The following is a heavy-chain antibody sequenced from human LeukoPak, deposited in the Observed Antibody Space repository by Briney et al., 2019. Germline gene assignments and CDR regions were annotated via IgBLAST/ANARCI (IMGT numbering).Heavy chain of an antibody. D-gene: IGHD6-13*01. CDR2: ISGSGGST. J-gene: IGHJ4*02. CDR1: GFTFSSYA. Sequence: PGGSLRLSCAASGFTFSSYAMSWVRLAPGKGLEWVSAISGSGGSTYYADSVKGRFTISRDNSKNTLYLQVNSLRAEDTAVYYCAKGGVGSWHSSHRRIDYWGQGTLVTVSS. V-gene: IGHV3-23*01. CDR3: AKGGVGSWHSSHRRIDY.